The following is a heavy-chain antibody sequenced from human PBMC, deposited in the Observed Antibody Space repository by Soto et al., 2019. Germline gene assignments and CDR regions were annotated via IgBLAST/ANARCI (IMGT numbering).Heavy chain of an antibody. CDR1: GGSLCSYY. V-gene: IGHV4-59*12. CDR3: ARDMKLRRDYYDSRQYYYYGMDV. CDR2: IYYSGST. D-gene: IGHD3-22*01. Sequence: SYTLDITCAVSGGSLCSYYWSWIRQPPGKGLEWIGYIYYSGSTNYNPDTSKNQFSLQLNSVTPEDTAVYYCARDMKLRRDYYDSRQYYYYGMDVWGQGTTVT. J-gene: IGHJ6*02.